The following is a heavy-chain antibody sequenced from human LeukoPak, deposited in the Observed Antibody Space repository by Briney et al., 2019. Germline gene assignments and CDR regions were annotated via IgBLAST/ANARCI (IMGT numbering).Heavy chain of an antibody. CDR2: IYYSGST. Sequence: PSETLSLTCTVSGGSISSYYWSWIRQPPGKGLEWIGYIYYSGSTNYNPSLKSRVTISVDTSKNQFSLKLSSVTAADTAVYYCARVELFYDILTGYSPDWGQGTLVTVSS. J-gene: IGHJ4*02. CDR3: ARVELFYDILTGYSPD. D-gene: IGHD3-9*01. V-gene: IGHV4-59*12. CDR1: GGSISSYY.